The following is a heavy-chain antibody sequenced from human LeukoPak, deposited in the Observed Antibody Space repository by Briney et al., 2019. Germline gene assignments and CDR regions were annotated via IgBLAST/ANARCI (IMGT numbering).Heavy chain of an antibody. D-gene: IGHD2-2*01. CDR1: GFTFSSYA. CDR2: IRGSGGST. CDR3: AKGPLRLVVPAAMSDYYFDY. J-gene: IGHJ4*02. V-gene: IGHV3-23*01. Sequence: GGSLRLSCAASGFTFSSYAMSWVRQAPGKGLEWVSAIRGSGGSTYYADSVKGRFTISRGNSKNTLYLQMNSLRAEDTAVYYCAKGPLRLVVPAAMSDYYFDYWGQGTLVTVSS.